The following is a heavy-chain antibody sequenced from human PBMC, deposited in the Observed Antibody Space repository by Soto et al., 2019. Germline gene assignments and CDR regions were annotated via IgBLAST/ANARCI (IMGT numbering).Heavy chain of an antibody. D-gene: IGHD3-10*02. Sequence: GGSLRLSCAASGFNFNTYAMSWVRQAPGKGLEWVSGISGGGGSIHYVDSVKGRFTISRDNSKNTLYLQMNNLRGEDTAVYYCAKGKPSNYVSHAFDVWGQGTMVTVSS. CDR3: AKGKPSNYVSHAFDV. J-gene: IGHJ3*01. CDR1: GFNFNTYA. CDR2: ISGGGGSI. V-gene: IGHV3-23*01.